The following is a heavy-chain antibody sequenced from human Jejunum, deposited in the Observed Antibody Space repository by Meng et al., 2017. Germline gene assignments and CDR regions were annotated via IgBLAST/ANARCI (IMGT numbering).Heavy chain of an antibody. D-gene: IGHD3-10*01. V-gene: IGHV3-30*04. J-gene: IGHJ4*02. CDR3: ASSFGSGNYRVAYFNY. CDR2: ISYDGSNQ. Sequence: GEFLKISCTASGFTLSNYAMHWVPQAPGRGLVWVTLISYDGSNQYYADPVKGRLNISRDSSENTLYLQLNSLKAEDTAVYYCASSFGSGNYRVAYFNYWGQGTLVTVSS. CDR1: GFTLSNYA.